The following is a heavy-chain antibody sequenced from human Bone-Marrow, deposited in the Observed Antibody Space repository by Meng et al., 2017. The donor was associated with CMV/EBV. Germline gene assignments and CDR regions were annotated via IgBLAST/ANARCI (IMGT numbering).Heavy chain of an antibody. CDR2: ISSSGSTI. J-gene: IGHJ6*02. CDR3: ASVPMVRGVILPLVYYGMDV. Sequence: GESLKISCAASGFTFSDYYMSWIRQAPGKGLEWVSYISSSGSTIYYADSVKGRFTISRDNAKNSLYLQMNSLRAEDTAVYYCASVPMVRGVILPLVYYGMDVWGRGTTVTVSS. D-gene: IGHD3-10*01. V-gene: IGHV3-11*04. CDR1: GFTFSDYY.